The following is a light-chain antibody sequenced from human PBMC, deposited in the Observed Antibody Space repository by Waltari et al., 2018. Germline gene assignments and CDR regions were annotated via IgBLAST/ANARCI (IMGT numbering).Light chain of an antibody. CDR2: GAS. CDR1: QSFSNS. CDR3: QQTSRTPIT. J-gene: IGKJ5*01. Sequence: DIEMTQSRSSLSASVGDRVTISCRASQSFSNSLNWYQQKPGKDPKVLSFGASNLHSGVATKFSGSGSGTDFTLTISSLQPEDSATYYCQQTSRTPITFGQGTRVEIK. V-gene: IGKV1-39*01.